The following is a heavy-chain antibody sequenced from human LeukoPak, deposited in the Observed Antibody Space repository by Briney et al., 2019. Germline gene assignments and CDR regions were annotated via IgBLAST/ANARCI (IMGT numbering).Heavy chain of an antibody. CDR3: ARRQIYFDY. Sequence: SETLSLTCNVSGGSLSPYFWSWIRQPPGKGLEWIGYIFSSGSTNYNPSLKSRVTISVDTSKNQLSLKLSSVTAADTAVYYCARRQIYFDYWGQGALVTVSS. CDR2: IFSSGST. V-gene: IGHV4-4*09. CDR1: GGSLSPYF. J-gene: IGHJ4*02.